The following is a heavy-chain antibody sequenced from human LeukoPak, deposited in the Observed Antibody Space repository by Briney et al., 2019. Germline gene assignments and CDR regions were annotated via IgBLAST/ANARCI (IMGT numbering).Heavy chain of an antibody. CDR1: GGTFSSYA. J-gene: IGHJ6*02. CDR2: IIPIFGTA. CDR3: ARAYCSSTSCLAKYYYGMDV. D-gene: IGHD2-2*01. V-gene: IGHV1-69*06. Sequence: GASVKVSCKASGGTFSSYAISWVRQAPGQGLEWMGGIIPIFGTANYAQKFQGRVTITADKSTSTAYMELSSLRSEDTAVYYCARAYCSSTSCLAKYYYGMDVWGQGTTVTVSS.